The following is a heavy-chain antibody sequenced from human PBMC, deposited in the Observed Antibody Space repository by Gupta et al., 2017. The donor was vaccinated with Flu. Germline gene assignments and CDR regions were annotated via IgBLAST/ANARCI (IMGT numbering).Heavy chain of an antibody. CDR2: IYTSGST. V-gene: IGHV4-61*02. J-gene: IGHJ6*02. Sequence: QVQLQESGPGLVKPSQTLSLTCTVSGGSISSGSYYWSWIRQPAGKGLEWIGRIYTSGSTNYNPSLKSRVTISVDTSKNQFSLKLSSVTAADTAVYYCARDRLYGYGGNSRIYYYGMDVWGQGTTVTVSS. CDR3: ARDRLYGYGGNSRIYYYGMDV. CDR1: GGSISSGSYY. D-gene: IGHD4-17*01.